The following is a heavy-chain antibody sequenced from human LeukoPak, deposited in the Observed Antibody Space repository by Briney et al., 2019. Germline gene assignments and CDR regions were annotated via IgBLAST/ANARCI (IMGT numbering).Heavy chain of an antibody. Sequence: GASVKVSCKASGGTFSSYAISWVRQAPGQGLEWMGRIIPILGIANYAQKFQGRVTITADKSTSTAYMELSSLRSEDTAVYYCAAVYLGYCSGGSCPWFDPWGQGTLVTVSS. CDR1: GGTFSSYA. J-gene: IGHJ5*02. CDR2: IIPILGIA. D-gene: IGHD2-15*01. V-gene: IGHV1-69*04. CDR3: AAVYLGYCSGGSCPWFDP.